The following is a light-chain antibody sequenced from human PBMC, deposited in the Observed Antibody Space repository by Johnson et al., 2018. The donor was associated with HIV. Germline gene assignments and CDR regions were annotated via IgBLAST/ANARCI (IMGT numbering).Light chain of an antibody. Sequence: QSVLTQPPSMSAAPGEKVTISCSGSSSNIGNNYVSWYRQVQGTAPKLLIYDNNRRPSGIPDRFSGSKSDTSTTLGITGLQTGDEADYYCGAWDSSLMTACFGTGTKVTVL. J-gene: IGLJ1*01. CDR2: DNN. CDR3: GAWDSSLMTAC. CDR1: SSNIGNNY. V-gene: IGLV1-51*01.